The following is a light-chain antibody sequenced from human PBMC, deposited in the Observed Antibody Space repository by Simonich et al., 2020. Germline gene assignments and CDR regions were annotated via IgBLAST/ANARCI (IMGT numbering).Light chain of an antibody. V-gene: IGKV4-1*01. CDR3: QQYYSTPWT. CDR2: WAS. J-gene: IGKJ1*01. CDR1: QSVLYSSNNKNY. Sequence: DIVMTQSPDSLAVSLGERATINCKSSQSVLYSSNNKNYLAWYQPKPGQPPKLLIYWASTRESGVPARFSGSGSGTDFTLTIRSLQAEDVAVYYCQQYYSTPWTFGQGTKVEIK.